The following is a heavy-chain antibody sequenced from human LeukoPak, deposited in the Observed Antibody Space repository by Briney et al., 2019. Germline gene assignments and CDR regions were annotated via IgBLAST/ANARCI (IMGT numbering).Heavy chain of an antibody. CDR3: ARYCSGGSCYGWFDP. Sequence: SETLSLTFTVFGGFLSCFYWSWIRQPPGKGPAGIGYIYYSGSTNYNPSLKSRVTISVDTSKNQFSLKLSSVTAADTAVYYCARYCSGGSCYGWFDPWGQGTLVTVSS. CDR2: IYYSGST. V-gene: IGHV4-59*01. J-gene: IGHJ5*02. CDR1: GGFLSCFY. D-gene: IGHD2-15*01.